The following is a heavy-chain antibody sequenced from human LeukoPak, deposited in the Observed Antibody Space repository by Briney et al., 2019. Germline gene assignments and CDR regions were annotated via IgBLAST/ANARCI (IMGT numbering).Heavy chain of an antibody. D-gene: IGHD6-13*01. Sequence: ASVKVSCKVSGYTLTELSMRWVRQAPGKGLEWMGGFDPEDGETIYAQKFQGRVTMTEDTSTDTAYMELSSLRSEDTAVYYCATRRIAAAGHDFDYWGQGTLVTVSS. CDR2: FDPEDGET. CDR3: ATRRIAAAGHDFDY. J-gene: IGHJ4*02. CDR1: GYTLTELS. V-gene: IGHV1-24*01.